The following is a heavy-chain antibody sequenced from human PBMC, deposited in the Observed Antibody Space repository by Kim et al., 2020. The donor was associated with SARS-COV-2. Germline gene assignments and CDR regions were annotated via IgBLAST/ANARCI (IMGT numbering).Heavy chain of an antibody. V-gene: IGHV3-30*03. CDR3: ATLPKPYGDYVGLDYY. D-gene: IGHD4-17*01. CDR2: ISYDGSNK. CDR1: GFTFSSYG. Sequence: GGSLRLSCAASGFTFSSYGMHWVRQAPGKGLEWVAVISYDGSNKYYADSVKGRFTISRDNSKNTLYLQMNSLRAEDTAVYYCATLPKPYGDYVGLDYYWGQGTLVTVSS. J-gene: IGHJ4*02.